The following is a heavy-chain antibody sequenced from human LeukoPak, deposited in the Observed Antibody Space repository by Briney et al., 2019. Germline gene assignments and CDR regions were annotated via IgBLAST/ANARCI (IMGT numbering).Heavy chain of an antibody. D-gene: IGHD1-14*01. Sequence: PGGSLRLSCAASGFTFSSYSMNWVRQAPGKGLEWVSYISSSSHTIYYADSVKGRFTISRDNAKNSLYLQMNSLRAEDTAVYYCARGNPGYFQHWGQGTLVTVSS. J-gene: IGHJ1*01. CDR3: ARGNPGYFQH. CDR2: ISSSSHTI. V-gene: IGHV3-48*01. CDR1: GFTFSSYS.